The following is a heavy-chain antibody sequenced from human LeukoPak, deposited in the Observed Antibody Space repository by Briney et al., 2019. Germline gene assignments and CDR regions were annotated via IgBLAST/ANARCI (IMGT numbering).Heavy chain of an antibody. Sequence: SETLSLTCAVSGVSVSGGSYYWSWSRQSPGKGLEWVGDIYYRGSTNYNPSLKSRVTISLATSKNQFFLKVNSVTAADPAVYYCARMGALRRAFDVWGQGTMVSVSS. D-gene: IGHD1-26*01. CDR3: ARMGALRRAFDV. V-gene: IGHV4-61*01. J-gene: IGHJ3*01. CDR2: IYYRGST. CDR1: GVSVSGGSYY.